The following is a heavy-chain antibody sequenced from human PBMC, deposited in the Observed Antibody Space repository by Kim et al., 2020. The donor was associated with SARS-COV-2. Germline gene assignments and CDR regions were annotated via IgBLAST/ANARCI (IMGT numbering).Heavy chain of an antibody. Sequence: KTQYSQKFQGSVTITRETSANTAYMELSSLTSEDTAVYYCARDMNPTVYDYWGQGTLVTVSS. CDR3: ARDMNPTVYDY. CDR2: KT. J-gene: IGHJ4*02. V-gene: IGHV1-3*01. D-gene: IGHD4-4*01.